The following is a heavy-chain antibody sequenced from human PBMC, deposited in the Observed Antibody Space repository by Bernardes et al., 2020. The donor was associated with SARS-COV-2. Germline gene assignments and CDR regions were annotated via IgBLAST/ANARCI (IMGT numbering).Heavy chain of an antibody. V-gene: IGHV4-59*08. D-gene: IGHD2-15*01. Sequence: SASLSLTRTGSGGSISRYYLSWIRTPPGKGLEWIGYIYYSGDTDYNPSLKSRVTISVDTSKDQFSLRLTSVTAADTAVYYCARHRSVAATHGMDVWGQGTTVTVSS. CDR3: ARHRSVAATHGMDV. J-gene: IGHJ6*02. CDR2: IYYSGDT. CDR1: GGSISRYY.